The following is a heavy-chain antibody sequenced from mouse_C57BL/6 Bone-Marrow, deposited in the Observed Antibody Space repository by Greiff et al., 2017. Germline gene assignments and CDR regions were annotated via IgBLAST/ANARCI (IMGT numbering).Heavy chain of an antibody. CDR1: GYTFTSYW. CDR2: IDPSDSYT. Sequence: VQLQQPGAELVKPGASVKLSCKASGYTFTSYWMQWVQQRPGQGLEWIGEIDPSDSYTNYNQKFKGKATLTVDTSSSTAYMQLSSLTSEDSAVYYCARSGYDYDERDYWGQGTSVTVSS. D-gene: IGHD2-4*01. J-gene: IGHJ4*01. V-gene: IGHV1-50*01. CDR3: ARSGYDYDERDY.